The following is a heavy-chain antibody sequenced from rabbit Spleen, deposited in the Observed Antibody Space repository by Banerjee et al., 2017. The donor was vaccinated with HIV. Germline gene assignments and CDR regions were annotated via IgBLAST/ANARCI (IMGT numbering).Heavy chain of an antibody. J-gene: IGHJ4*01. Sequence: QEQLEESGGGLVKPEGSLTLTCKASGFSFSNKDVMCWVRQAPGKGLEWIACINAYTGKPVYASWAKGRFTISRTSSTTVTLQMTSLTAADTATYFCARGSAAMTMVITGFYFKLWGPGTLVTVS. D-gene: IGHD2-1*01. CDR2: INAYTGKP. V-gene: IGHV1S45*01. CDR1: GFSFSNKDV. CDR3: ARGSAAMTMVITGFYFKL.